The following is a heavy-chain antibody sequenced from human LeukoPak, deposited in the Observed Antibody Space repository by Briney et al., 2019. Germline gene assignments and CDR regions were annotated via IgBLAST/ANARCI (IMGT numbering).Heavy chain of an antibody. CDR2: INHSGST. CDR1: GGSFSGYY. J-gene: IGHJ4*02. CDR3: ARAGLVNTFDY. V-gene: IGHV4-34*01. Sequence: SETLSLTCAVYGGSFSGYYWSWIRQSPGKGLEWIGEINHSGSTNYNPSLKSRVTISVGTSKNQFSLKLSSVTAADTAVYYCARAGLVNTFDYWGQGTLVTVSS. D-gene: IGHD3-3*01.